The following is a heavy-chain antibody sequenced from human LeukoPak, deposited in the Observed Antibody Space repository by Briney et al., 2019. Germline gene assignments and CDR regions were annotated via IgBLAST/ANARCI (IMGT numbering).Heavy chain of an antibody. CDR3: ARSGITYYYGMDV. D-gene: IGHD1-14*01. CDR1: GGSISSYY. J-gene: IGHJ6*02. CDR2: TYYSGST. V-gene: IGHV4-59*01. Sequence: SETLSLTCTVSGGSISSYYWSWIRQPPGKGLEWIGYTYYSGSTNYNPSLKSRVTISVDTSKNQFSLKLSSVTAADTAVYYCARSGITYYYGMDVWGQGTTVTVSS.